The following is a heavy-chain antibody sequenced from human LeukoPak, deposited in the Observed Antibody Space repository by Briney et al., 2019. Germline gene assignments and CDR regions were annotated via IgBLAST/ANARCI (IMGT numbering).Heavy chain of an antibody. D-gene: IGHD6-19*01. Sequence: NSSETLSLTCTVSGGSISREYWIWIRQPPGKGLEWVGYIYYSESTNYTPPLKSRVTISIDTPKNQFSLKLSYVTAADTAVYYCAAGSGWYLYWGQGTLVTVSS. CDR2: IYYSEST. CDR1: GGSISREY. J-gene: IGHJ4*02. V-gene: IGHV4-59*01. CDR3: AAGSGWYLY.